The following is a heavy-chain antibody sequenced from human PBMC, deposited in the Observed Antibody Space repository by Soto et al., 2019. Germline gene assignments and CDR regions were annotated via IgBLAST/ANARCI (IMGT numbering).Heavy chain of an antibody. CDR3: VRARGYYGMDV. V-gene: IGHV3-74*01. CDR1: GFTFSNCW. J-gene: IGHJ6*02. Sequence: EVQLVESGGGLVQPGGPLRLSFAASGFTFSNCWMNWVRQLPGRGLVWVALISSVGITISYADSVKGRFTISRDNAKNTLYLQMNSLRAEDTAMYYCVRARGYYGMDVWGQGTAVTVSS. CDR2: ISSVGITI.